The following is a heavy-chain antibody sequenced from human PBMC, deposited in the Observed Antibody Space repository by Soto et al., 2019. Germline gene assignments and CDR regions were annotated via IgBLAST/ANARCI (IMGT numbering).Heavy chain of an antibody. J-gene: IGHJ4*02. CDR1: GFTVSSNH. D-gene: IGHD3-16*01. CDR2: IYITDST. Sequence: EVQLVETGGDLIQPGGSLRLSCAASGFTVSSNHMGWVRQAPGKGLEWVSVIYITDSTYYADSVKGRFTISRDNSKNTLYLQMNSLRDEDTAVYYCARSENYDRRNYFDYWGRGTLVTVSS. CDR3: ARSENYDRRNYFDY. V-gene: IGHV3-53*02.